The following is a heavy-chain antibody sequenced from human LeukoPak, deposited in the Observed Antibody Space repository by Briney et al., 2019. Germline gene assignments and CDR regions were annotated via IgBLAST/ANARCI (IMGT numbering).Heavy chain of an antibody. Sequence: GGSLRLSCAASGFTFSSYGMSWVRQAPGKGLEWVSAISGSGGSTYYADSVKGRFTISRDNSKNTLYLQMNSLRAEDTAVYYCAPLCYYGSGSRFDYWGQGTLVTVSS. J-gene: IGHJ4*02. CDR1: GFTFSSYG. CDR2: ISGSGGST. V-gene: IGHV3-23*01. CDR3: APLCYYGSGSRFDY. D-gene: IGHD3-10*01.